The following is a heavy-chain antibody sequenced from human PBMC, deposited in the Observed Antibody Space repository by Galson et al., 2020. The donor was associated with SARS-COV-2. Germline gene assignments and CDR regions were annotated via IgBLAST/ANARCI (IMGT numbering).Heavy chain of an antibody. CDR1: GFTFSSYG. V-gene: IGHV3-33*01. J-gene: IGHJ6*02. D-gene: IGHD6-19*01. Sequence: TGGSLRLSCAASGFTFSSYGMHWVRQAPGKGLEWVAVIWYDGSNTYYADSVKGRFTISRDNSKNTLYLQMNSLRAEDTAVYYCARDGPHSSGWYGLGYYYYGMDVWGQGTTVTVSS. CDR2: IWYDGSNT. CDR3: ARDGPHSSGWYGLGYYYYGMDV.